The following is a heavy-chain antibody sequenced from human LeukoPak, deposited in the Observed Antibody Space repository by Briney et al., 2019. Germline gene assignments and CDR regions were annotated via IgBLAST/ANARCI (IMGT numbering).Heavy chain of an antibody. CDR1: GGSISTSSYY. J-gene: IGHJ4*02. Sequence: PSETLSLTCTVSGGSISTSSYYWGSIRQPPGKGLEWIPSIYYSGSTYYNPYLKGRVTISVDTSKNQFALKRSSVAAADTAVYYCATAGYYYDSSGYYGYWGQGNLVTVSS. D-gene: IGHD3-22*01. V-gene: IGHV4-39*01. CDR3: ATAGYYYDSSGYYGY. CDR2: IYYSGST.